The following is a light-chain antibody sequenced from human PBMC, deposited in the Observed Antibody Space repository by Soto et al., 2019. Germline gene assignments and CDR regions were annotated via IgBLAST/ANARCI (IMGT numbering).Light chain of an antibody. Sequence: EIVLTQCPATLSLSPGERATLSCRASQSVSSYLAWYQQRPGQAPRLLIYDASNRATGIPARFSGSGSGTDFTLTISSLEPEDFAVYYCQHRSNWPPFTFGPGTKVDIK. J-gene: IGKJ3*01. CDR3: QHRSNWPPFT. V-gene: IGKV3-11*01. CDR2: DAS. CDR1: QSVSSY.